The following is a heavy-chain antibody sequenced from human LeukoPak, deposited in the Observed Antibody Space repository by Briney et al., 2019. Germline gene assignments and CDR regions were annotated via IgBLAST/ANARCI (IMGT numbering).Heavy chain of an antibody. D-gene: IGHD2-15*01. CDR2: IYPGDSDI. V-gene: IGHV5-51*01. Sequence: GESLKISCKGSGYRFTNYWIAWVRHMPGKGPEWMGIIYPGDSDIRYSPSFQGQVTISADKSISTAYLQWSSLKASDTAMYYCARQEYCSGGSCYTWFDPWGQGTLVTVSS. CDR1: GYRFTNYW. CDR3: ARQEYCSGGSCYTWFDP. J-gene: IGHJ5*02.